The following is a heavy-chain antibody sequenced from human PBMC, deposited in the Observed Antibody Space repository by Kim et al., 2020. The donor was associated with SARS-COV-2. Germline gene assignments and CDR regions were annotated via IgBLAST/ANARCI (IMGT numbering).Heavy chain of an antibody. V-gene: IGHV3-30*07. CDR3: ARDRDGYSYGSAGMDV. Sequence: SRKGRFTLSRDNSKNTVYLQMNSLRAEDTAVYYCARDRDGYSYGSAGMDVWGQGTTVTVSS. D-gene: IGHD5-18*01. J-gene: IGHJ6*02.